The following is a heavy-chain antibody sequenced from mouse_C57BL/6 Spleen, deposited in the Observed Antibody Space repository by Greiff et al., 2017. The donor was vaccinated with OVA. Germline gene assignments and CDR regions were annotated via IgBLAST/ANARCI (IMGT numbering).Heavy chain of an antibody. D-gene: IGHD2-5*01. Sequence: EVQLQESGPELVKPGASVKISCKASGYSFTDYNMNWVKQSNGKSLEWIGVINPNYGTTSYNQKFKGKATLTVDQSSSTAYMQLNSLTSEDSAVYYCATDSNQGGYYAMDYWGQGTSVTVSS. CDR3: ATDSNQGGYYAMDY. J-gene: IGHJ4*01. V-gene: IGHV1-39*01. CDR1: GYSFTDYN. CDR2: INPNYGTT.